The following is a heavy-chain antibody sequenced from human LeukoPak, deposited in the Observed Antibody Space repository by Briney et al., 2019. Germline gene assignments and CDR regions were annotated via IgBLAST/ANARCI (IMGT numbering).Heavy chain of an antibody. J-gene: IGHJ5*02. CDR2: ISSSSSYI. CDR1: GFTFSSYS. Sequence: GGSLRLSCAASGFTFSSYSMNWVRQAPGKGLEWVSSISSSSSYIYYADSVKGRFTISRDNAKNSLYLQMNSLRAEDTAVYYCASAPTGSMRFVPWGQGTLVTVSS. CDR3: ASAPTGSMRFVP. D-gene: IGHD1-1*01. V-gene: IGHV3-21*01.